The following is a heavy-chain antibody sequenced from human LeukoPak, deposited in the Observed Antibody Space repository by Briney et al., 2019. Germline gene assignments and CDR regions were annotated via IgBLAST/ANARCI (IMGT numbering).Heavy chain of an antibody. V-gene: IGHV3-21*01. CDR2: TSSSSYI. CDR3: ARGNDY. CDR1: GFTSSSYS. J-gene: IGHJ4*02. Sequence: GESLKISCAASGFTSSSYSMNWVRQAPGKGLEWVSSTSSSSYIYYADSVKGRFTISRDNAKNSLYLQMNSLRAEDTAVYYCARGNDYWGQGTLVTVSS.